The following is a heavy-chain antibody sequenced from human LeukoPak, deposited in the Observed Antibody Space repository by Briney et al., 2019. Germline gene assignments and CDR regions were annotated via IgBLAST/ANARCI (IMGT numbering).Heavy chain of an antibody. V-gene: IGHV4-4*07. CDR1: GGSISSYC. CDR2: ICTSGRT. Sequence: SETLSLTCSVSGGSISSYCWSWIRQPAGKGLEWIGRICTSGRTKYNPSLKSRVTMSVDTSKNQFSLKLSSVTAADTAVYYCARDAPISGYYDSSGSQLDYWGQGTLVTVSS. D-gene: IGHD3-22*01. J-gene: IGHJ4*02. CDR3: ARDAPISGYYDSSGSQLDY.